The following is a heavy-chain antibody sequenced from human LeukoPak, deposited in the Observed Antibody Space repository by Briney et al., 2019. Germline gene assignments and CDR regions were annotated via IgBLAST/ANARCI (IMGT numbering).Heavy chain of an antibody. J-gene: IGHJ4*02. CDR2: IYYSGST. Sequence: SETLSLTCTVTGGSISSYYWRWIRQPPGKGLEWIGYIYYSGSTNYNPSLKSRVSISVDTSKNQLSLKLRSVTAADTAVFYCVRGSTVTSLTYWSQGTLVTVSP. CDR3: VRGSTVTSLTY. CDR1: GGSISSYY. V-gene: IGHV4-59*01. D-gene: IGHD4-17*01.